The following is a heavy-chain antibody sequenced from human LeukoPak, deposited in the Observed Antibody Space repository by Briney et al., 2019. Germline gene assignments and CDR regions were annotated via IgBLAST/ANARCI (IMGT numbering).Heavy chain of an antibody. V-gene: IGHV3-30-3*01. J-gene: IGHJ4*02. Sequence: GRSLRLSCAASGFTLSSYAMHWVRQAPGKGLEWVAVVSYDGSNKYYADSVKGRFTISRDNSKNTLYPQMNSLRAEDTAVYYCARLDLVGATNYWGQGTLVTVSS. CDR3: ARLDLVGATNY. CDR1: GFTLSSYA. D-gene: IGHD1-26*01. CDR2: VSYDGSNK.